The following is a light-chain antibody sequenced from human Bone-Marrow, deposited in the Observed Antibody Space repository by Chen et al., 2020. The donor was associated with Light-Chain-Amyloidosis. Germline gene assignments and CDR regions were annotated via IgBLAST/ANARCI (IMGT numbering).Light chain of an antibody. CDR1: SSDVGGDNH. Sequence: SALKHPASVSGSPGQPLPIPCTGTSSDVGGDNHVSWYQQHPDKAPKHMIYEVTNRPSWVPDRFSGSKSDNTASLTISGLQTEDEADYFCSSYTITTTLVFGSGTRVTVL. CDR2: EVT. V-gene: IGLV2-14*01. J-gene: IGLJ1*01. CDR3: SSYTITTTLV.